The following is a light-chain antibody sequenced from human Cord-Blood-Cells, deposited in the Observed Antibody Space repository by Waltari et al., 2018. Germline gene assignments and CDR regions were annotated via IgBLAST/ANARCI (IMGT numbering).Light chain of an antibody. CDR3: SSYTSSSTRV. Sequence: QSALSQPAPASGSPGESITISCTGTSGDVGGYKYVSWYQQHPGKAPKLMSYDVSNRPSGVSNRFSGSKSGNTASLTISGLQAEDEADYYCSSYTSSSTRVFGGGTKLTVL. CDR2: DVS. V-gene: IGLV2-14*03. CDR1: SGDVGGYKY. J-gene: IGLJ3*02.